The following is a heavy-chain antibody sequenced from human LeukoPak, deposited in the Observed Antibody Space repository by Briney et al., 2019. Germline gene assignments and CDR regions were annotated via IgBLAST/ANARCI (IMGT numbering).Heavy chain of an antibody. J-gene: IGHJ4*02. CDR1: GFTFDDYG. CDR2: ISWNSASV. V-gene: IGHV3-9*01. CDR3: AKDYGYSSSWYDY. Sequence: GRSLRLSCEASGFTFDDYGMPWVRQAPGKGLEWVSTISWNSASVGYVDSVKGRFTISRDNAKKTLYLQMNSLRPEDTALYYCAKDYGYSSSWYDYWGQGTLVTVSS. D-gene: IGHD6-13*01.